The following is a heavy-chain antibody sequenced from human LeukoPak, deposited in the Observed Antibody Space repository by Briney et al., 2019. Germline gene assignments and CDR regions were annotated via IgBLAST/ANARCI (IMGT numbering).Heavy chain of an antibody. J-gene: IGHJ4*02. CDR1: GSTFSDYY. Sequence: GGSLRLSCAASGSTFSDYYMTWIRQAPGKGLEWVSYSSSTGNIIFYADSVKGRFTISRDNAKNSLYLQMNSLRAEDTAVYYCARDPLIGSTYTTAWGYWGQGTLVTVSS. V-gene: IGHV3-11*04. CDR2: SSSTGNII. D-gene: IGHD2-2*01. CDR3: ARDPLIGSTYTTAWGY.